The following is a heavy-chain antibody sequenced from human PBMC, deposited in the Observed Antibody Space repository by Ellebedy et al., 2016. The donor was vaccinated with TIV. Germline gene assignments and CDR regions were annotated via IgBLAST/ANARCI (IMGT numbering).Heavy chain of an antibody. V-gene: IGHV4-61*08. CDR3: ARGRNQWLFDF. CDR2: IYYTGST. D-gene: IGHD6-19*01. J-gene: IGHJ4*02. Sequence: MPSETLSLTCSVSGASVSSPGYYWTWIRQPPGTGLEWIGYIYYTGSTNYHPSVMGRVTISADTSKNEFSLRLSPVTAADTAVYYCARGRNQWLFDFWGQGTLVTVSS. CDR1: GASVSSPGYY.